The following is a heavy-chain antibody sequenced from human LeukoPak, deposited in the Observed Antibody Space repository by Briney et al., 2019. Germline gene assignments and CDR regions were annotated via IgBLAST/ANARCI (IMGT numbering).Heavy chain of an antibody. V-gene: IGHV1-8*02. D-gene: IGHD6-13*01. CDR2: MNPNSGNT. CDR1: GYTFTSYY. J-gene: IGHJ4*02. Sequence: GASVKVSCKASGYTFTSYYMHWVRQAPGQGLEWMGWMNPNSGNTGYAQKFQGRVTMTRNTSISTAYMELSSLRSEDTAVYYCARGPGIAIDYWGQGTLVTVSS. CDR3: ARGPGIAIDY.